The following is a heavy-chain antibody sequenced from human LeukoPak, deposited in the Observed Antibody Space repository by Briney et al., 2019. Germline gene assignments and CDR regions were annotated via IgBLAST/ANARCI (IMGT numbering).Heavy chain of an antibody. D-gene: IGHD3-22*01. J-gene: IGHJ3*02. Sequence: SETLSLPCTVSGYSISSGYYWGWIRQPPGKGLEWIGSIYHSGSTYYNPSLKSRVTISVDTSKNQFSLKLSSVTAADTAVYYCAGGGYYDSSGYLAFGAFDIWGQGTMVTVSS. CDR2: IYHSGST. CDR3: AGGGYYDSSGYLAFGAFDI. CDR1: GYSISSGYY. V-gene: IGHV4-38-2*02.